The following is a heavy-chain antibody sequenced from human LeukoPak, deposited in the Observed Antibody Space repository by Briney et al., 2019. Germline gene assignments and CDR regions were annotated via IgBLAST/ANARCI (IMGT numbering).Heavy chain of an antibody. D-gene: IGHD2-2*01. CDR3: ASRVVPAAIGFDP. V-gene: IGHV1-18*01. Sequence: GASVKVSCKASGYTFTSYGISWVRQAPGQGLEWMGWISAYNGNTNYAQKLQGRVTITTDESTSTAYMELSSLRSEDTAVYYCASRVVPAAIGFDPWGQGTLVTVSS. CDR2: ISAYNGNT. CDR1: GYTFTSYG. J-gene: IGHJ5*02.